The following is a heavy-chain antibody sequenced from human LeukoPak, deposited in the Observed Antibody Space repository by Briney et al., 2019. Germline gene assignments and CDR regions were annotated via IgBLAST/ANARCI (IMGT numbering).Heavy chain of an antibody. J-gene: IGHJ3*02. CDR1: GFTFSNAW. D-gene: IGHD2-15*01. V-gene: IGHV3-15*01. CDR2: IKSKTDGGTT. Sequence: GGSLRLSCAASGFTFSNAWMSWVRQAPGKGLEWGGRIKSKTDGGTTDYAAPVKGRFTISRDDSKNTLYLQMNSLKTEDTAVYYCLGYCSGGSCPNAFDIWGQGTMVTVSS. CDR3: LGYCSGGSCPNAFDI.